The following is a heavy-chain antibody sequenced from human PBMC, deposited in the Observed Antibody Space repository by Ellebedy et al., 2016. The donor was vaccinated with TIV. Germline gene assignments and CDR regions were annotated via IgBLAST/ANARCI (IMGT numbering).Heavy chain of an antibody. V-gene: IGHV5-51*01. Sequence: PGGSLRLSCKGSGYSFNGYWIIWVRQMPGKGLEWMGIVYPDDSDTTYSPSFQGRVTMSADKSITTAYLQWSSLGASDTAMYYCARYRSGSYFDYWGQGTPVTVSS. J-gene: IGHJ4*02. CDR2: VYPDDSDT. D-gene: IGHD1-26*01. CDR1: GYSFNGYW. CDR3: ARYRSGSYFDY.